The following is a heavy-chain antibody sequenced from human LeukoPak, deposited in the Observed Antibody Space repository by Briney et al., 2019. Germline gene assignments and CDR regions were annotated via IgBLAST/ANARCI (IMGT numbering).Heavy chain of an antibody. CDR3: ARWDISSGWSFDY. CDR1: GGSINNYH. CDR2: IYTDGST. J-gene: IGHJ4*02. Sequence: SETLSLTCTVSGGSINNYHWSWIRQPAGKGLEWIGQIYTDGSTNYNPPLKSRVTMSIDTTEDRVSLTIRSVTAADTAFYYCARWDISSGWSFDYSGQGTLVTVSS. V-gene: IGHV4-4*07. D-gene: IGHD6-19*01.